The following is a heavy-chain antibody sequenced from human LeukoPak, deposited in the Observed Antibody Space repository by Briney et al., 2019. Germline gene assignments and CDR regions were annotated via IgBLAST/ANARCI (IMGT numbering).Heavy chain of an antibody. J-gene: IGHJ4*02. Sequence: PSETLSLTCTVSGGSISSYYWSWIRQPPGKGLEWVAYIYYSGNTNYNPSLKSPVTISVDTSKNQFSLKLSSVTAADTAVYYCARYVWGSYPTFEDYWGQGTLVTVSS. CDR1: GGSISSYY. V-gene: IGHV4-59*01. CDR3: ARYVWGSYPTFEDY. CDR2: IYYSGNT. D-gene: IGHD3-16*02.